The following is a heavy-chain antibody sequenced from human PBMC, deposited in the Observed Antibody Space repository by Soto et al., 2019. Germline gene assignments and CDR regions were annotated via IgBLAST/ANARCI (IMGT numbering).Heavy chain of an antibody. CDR3: ARPEYSSSSYGMDV. CDR2: ISSSSSTI. Sequence: PGGSLILSCAASGFTFSSYSMNWVRQAPGKGLEWVSYISSSSSTIYYADSVKGRFTISRDNAKNSLYLQMNSLRDEDTAVYYCARPEYSSSSYGMDVWGQGTTVTVSS. CDR1: GFTFSSYS. V-gene: IGHV3-48*02. J-gene: IGHJ6*02. D-gene: IGHD6-6*01.